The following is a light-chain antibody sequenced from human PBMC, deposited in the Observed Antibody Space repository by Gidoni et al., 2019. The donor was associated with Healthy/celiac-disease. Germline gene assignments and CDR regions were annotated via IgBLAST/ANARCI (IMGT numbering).Light chain of an antibody. V-gene: IGKV3-20*01. CDR3: QQYGSSGT. Sequence: EIVLTQSPGTLSLSPGERATLSCRASQSVSSSYLAWYQQKPGQAPRLLIYGASSRATGIPDRFSGSGSGTDFTLTISRLEPEDFAVYYCQQYGSSGTFXQXTKVXIK. J-gene: IGKJ1*01. CDR1: QSVSSSY. CDR2: GAS.